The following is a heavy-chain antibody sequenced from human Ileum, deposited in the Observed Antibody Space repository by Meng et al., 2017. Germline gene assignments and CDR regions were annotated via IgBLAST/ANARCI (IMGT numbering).Heavy chain of an antibody. CDR3: ARDKGTTSCDT. Sequence: QVLMVDVGGGGIRPGSSLCLSFEASGTPFASAGMCWARKGPGKGVGWVAMIWSDGSQKYYANSWKGRFTVSRDNSSNMVYLQRASLGAEDTAVYYCARDKGTTSCDTWGQGTLVTVSS. V-gene: IGHV3-33*01. CDR2: IWSDGSQK. D-gene: IGHD2/OR15-2a*01. J-gene: IGHJ4*02. CDR1: GTPFASAG.